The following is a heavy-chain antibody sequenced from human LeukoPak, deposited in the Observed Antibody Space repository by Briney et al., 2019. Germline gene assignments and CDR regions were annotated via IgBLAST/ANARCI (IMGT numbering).Heavy chain of an antibody. V-gene: IGHV3-15*01. CDR3: ATDTKDMLTTIGALDF. J-gene: IGHJ4*02. D-gene: IGHD5-12*01. Sequence: PGGSLRLSCAASGFTFSNYAMNWVRQAPGKGLEWVGRVKSKTDGGTTDYAAPVKGRFTISRDDSKNTLYLQMNSLTTEDTAVYYCATDTKDMLTTIGALDFWGQGTLVTVSS. CDR2: VKSKTDGGTT. CDR1: GFTFSNYA.